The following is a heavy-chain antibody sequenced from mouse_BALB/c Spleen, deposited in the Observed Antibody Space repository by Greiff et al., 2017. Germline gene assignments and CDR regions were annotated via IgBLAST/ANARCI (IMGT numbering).Heavy chain of an antibody. V-gene: IGHV1-87*01. J-gene: IGHJ2*01. CDR1: GYTFTSYW. CDR2: IYPGDGDT. D-gene: IGHD2-10*02. CDR3: ARGYGNYVYFDY. Sequence: VQLQESGAELARPGASVKLSCKASGYTFTSYWMQWVKQRPGQGLEWIGAIYPGDGDTRYTQKFKGKATLTADKSSSTAYMQLSSLASEDSAVYYCARGYGNYVYFDYWGQGTTLTVSS.